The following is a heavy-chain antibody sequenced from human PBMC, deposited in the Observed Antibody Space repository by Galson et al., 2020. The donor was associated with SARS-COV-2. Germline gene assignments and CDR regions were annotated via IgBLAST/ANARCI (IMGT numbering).Heavy chain of an antibody. Sequence: GGSLRLSCAASGFTFSIYGMHWVRQAPGKGLEWVAVIWYDGSNKYYADSVKGRFTISRDNSKNTLYLQMNSLRAEDTAVYYCARDAGYYDILRGGMDVWGQGTTVTVSS. V-gene: IGHV3-33*01. CDR2: IWYDGSNK. CDR3: ARDAGYYDILRGGMDV. CDR1: GFTFSIYG. J-gene: IGHJ6*02. D-gene: IGHD3-9*01.